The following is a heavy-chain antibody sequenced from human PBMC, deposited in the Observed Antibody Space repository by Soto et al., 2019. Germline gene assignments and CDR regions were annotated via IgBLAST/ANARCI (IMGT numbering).Heavy chain of an antibody. V-gene: IGHV4-39*01. Sequence: LSLTCIVSGASISSRSSDWGWSRQPPGKGLEWVGTFYSGSTYNNPSLKSRVTISVDTSKNQFSLKLSSVAAEDTAIYYCATTRGIAVGGSFDHWGQGTLVTVSS. J-gene: IGHJ5*02. D-gene: IGHD6-13*01. CDR2: FYSGST. CDR3: ATTRGIAVGGSFDH. CDR1: GASISSRSSD.